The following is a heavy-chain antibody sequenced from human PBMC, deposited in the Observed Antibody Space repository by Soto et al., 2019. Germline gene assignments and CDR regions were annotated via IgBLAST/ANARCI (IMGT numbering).Heavy chain of an antibody. V-gene: IGHV4-59*08. CDR1: GGSISSYY. CDR3: ARHRPFYDILTGYSYNWFDP. Sequence: SETLSLTCTVSGGSISSYYWSWIRQPPGKGLEWIGYIYYSGSTNYNPSLKSRVTISVDTSKNQFSLKLSSVTAADTAVYYCARHRPFYDILTGYSYNWFDPWGQGTLVT. D-gene: IGHD3-9*01. J-gene: IGHJ5*02. CDR2: IYYSGST.